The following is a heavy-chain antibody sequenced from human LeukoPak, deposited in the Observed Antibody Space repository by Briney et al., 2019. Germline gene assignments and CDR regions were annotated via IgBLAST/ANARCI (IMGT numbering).Heavy chain of an antibody. CDR1: GYTFTSYA. Sequence: ASVKVSCKASGYTFTSYAMNWVRQAPGQGLEWMGWINTNTGNPTYAQGFTGRFVFSLDTSVSTAYLQISSLKAEDTAVYYCARVAPITMVRGVIPPDYWGQGTLVTVSS. J-gene: IGHJ4*02. CDR3: ARVAPITMVRGVIPPDY. D-gene: IGHD3-10*01. CDR2: INTNTGNP. V-gene: IGHV7-4-1*02.